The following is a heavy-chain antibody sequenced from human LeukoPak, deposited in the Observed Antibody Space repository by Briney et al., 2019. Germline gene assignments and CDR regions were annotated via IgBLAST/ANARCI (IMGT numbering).Heavy chain of an antibody. V-gene: IGHV1-18*01. CDR2: XXAXNXNX. J-gene: IGHJ4*02. CDR1: GXTXXXXX. CDR3: AREGYSSSRNYFDY. Sequence: GASVKVSCKASGXTXXXXXXXXXXXXXGXXXXWXXXXXAXNXNXNXAQXLQGXVXMTTDTSTSTAYMELRSLRSDDTAVYYCAREGYSSSRNYFDYWGQGALDTVSS. D-gene: IGHD6-13*01.